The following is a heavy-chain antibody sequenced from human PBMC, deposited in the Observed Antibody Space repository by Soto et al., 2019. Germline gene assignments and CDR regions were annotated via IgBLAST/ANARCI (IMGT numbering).Heavy chain of an antibody. J-gene: IGHJ4*02. CDR1: DGSITSSEYY. Sequence: VQLQESGPGLVKPSQTLSLTCTVSDGSITSSEYYWSWIRQHPGEGLEWIGFTSNSGSTSYNPSLKSRVTISVDTSSNQFSLNLKSVTAADTAVYYCARGGGSTKVDYWGQGTLVTVS. V-gene: IGHV4-31*03. D-gene: IGHD2-2*01. CDR2: TSNSGST. CDR3: ARGGGSTKVDY.